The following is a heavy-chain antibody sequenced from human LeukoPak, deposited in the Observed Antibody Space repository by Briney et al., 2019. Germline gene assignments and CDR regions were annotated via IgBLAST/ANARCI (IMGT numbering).Heavy chain of an antibody. CDR1: GGSVSGYY. Sequence: SETLSLTCAVSGGSVSGYYWSWIRQPPGKGPEWIGKISHSGSANYNPSLKSRVTISVDTSTNQFSLNLSSVTAADTAVYYCARSANAFDIWGQGTMVTVSS. V-gene: IGHV4-34*01. J-gene: IGHJ3*02. CDR3: ARSANAFDI. CDR2: ISHSGSA.